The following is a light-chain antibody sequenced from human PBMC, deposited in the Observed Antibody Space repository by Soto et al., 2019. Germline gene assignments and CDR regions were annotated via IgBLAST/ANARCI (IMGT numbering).Light chain of an antibody. J-gene: IGLJ1*01. CDR3: SSYTSSSTYV. CDR2: EVT. Sequence: QSALTQPASVSGSPGQSITISCTGTSGDVGSYNYVSWHQQHPGQAPKLMIYEVTHRASGIPDRFSASKSGNTASLTISGLQAGDEADYYCSSYTSSSTYVFGTGTKLTVL. CDR1: SGDVGSYNY. V-gene: IGLV2-14*01.